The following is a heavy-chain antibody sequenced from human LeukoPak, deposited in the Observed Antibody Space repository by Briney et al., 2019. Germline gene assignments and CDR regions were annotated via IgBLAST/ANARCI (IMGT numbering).Heavy chain of an antibody. D-gene: IGHD2-15*01. CDR3: ARVEGSPDY. CDR2: LNPKSGNT. CDR1: GYTVTNHG. Sequence: GASVKVSCKASGYTVTNHGISWVRQAPGQGLEWMGWLNPKSGNTGQAQKFQGRVTITGDTSISTVYMELSSLRSEDTAVYFCARVEGSPDYWGQGTLVTVSS. J-gene: IGHJ4*02. V-gene: IGHV1-8*03.